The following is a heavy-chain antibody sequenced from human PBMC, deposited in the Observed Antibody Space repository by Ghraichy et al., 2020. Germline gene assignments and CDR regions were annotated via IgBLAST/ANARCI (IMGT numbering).Heavy chain of an antibody. D-gene: IGHD3-10*01. J-gene: IGHJ6*03. V-gene: IGHV3-33*01. Sequence: GGSLRLSCAASGFTFSSYGMHWVRQAPGKGLEWVAVIWYDGSNKYYADSVKGRFTISRDNSKNTLYLQMNSLRAEDTAVYYCAREYYSYYYMDVWGKGTTVTVSS. CDR3: AREYYSYYYMDV. CDR2: IWYDGSNK. CDR1: GFTFSSYG.